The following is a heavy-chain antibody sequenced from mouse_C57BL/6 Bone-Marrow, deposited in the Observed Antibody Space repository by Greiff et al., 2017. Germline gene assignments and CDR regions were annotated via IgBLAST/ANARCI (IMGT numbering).Heavy chain of an antibody. V-gene: IGHV5-4*01. Sequence: EVQGVESGGGLVKPGGSLKLSCAASGFTFSSYAMSWVRQTPEKRLEWVATISDGGSYTYYPDNVKGRFTISRDNAKNNLYLQMSHLKSEDTAMYYCARPDYGSSHWYFDVWGTGTTVTVSS. CDR2: ISDGGSYT. CDR3: ARPDYGSSHWYFDV. J-gene: IGHJ1*03. D-gene: IGHD1-1*01. CDR1: GFTFSSYA.